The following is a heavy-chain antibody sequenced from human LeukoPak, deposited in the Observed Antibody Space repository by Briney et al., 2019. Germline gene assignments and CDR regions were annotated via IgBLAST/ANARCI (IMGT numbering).Heavy chain of an antibody. Sequence: PSETLSLTCSVSGASISTYYWSWIRQPPGKGLEWIGYVHFGGRTNYNPSLKSRVTISPDTAKNQFSLKLNSVTAADTAVYYCARAGGSWSFDYLGQGTLVTVSS. CDR1: GASISTYY. J-gene: IGHJ4*02. D-gene: IGHD5-12*01. V-gene: IGHV4-59*01. CDR2: VHFGGRT. CDR3: ARAGGSWSFDY.